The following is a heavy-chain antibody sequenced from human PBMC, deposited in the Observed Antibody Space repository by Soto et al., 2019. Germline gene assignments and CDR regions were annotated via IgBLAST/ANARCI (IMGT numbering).Heavy chain of an antibody. CDR1: GYIFINYY. Sequence: QVHLVQSGAEVKKPGASVKVSCKASGYIFINYYIHWVRQAPGQGLEWIGIINPTGGSTNYAQKFRGRVTRARDTATSTVYMDLISLRPDDTAVYYCARDLAAADYWGQGTLVTVSS. V-gene: IGHV1-46*01. CDR2: INPTGGST. D-gene: IGHD6-13*01. J-gene: IGHJ4*02. CDR3: ARDLAAADY.